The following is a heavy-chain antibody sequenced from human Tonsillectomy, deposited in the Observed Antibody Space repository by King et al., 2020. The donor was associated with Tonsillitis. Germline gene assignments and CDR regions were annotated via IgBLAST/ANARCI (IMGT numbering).Heavy chain of an antibody. V-gene: IGHV4-38-2*02. Sequence: VQLQESGPGLVKPSENLSLTCTVSGYSISSGFYWGWIRQPPGKGLEWIGSIYIYHSESTYYNPSLKSRVTISVDTSKNQFSLKLRSVTAADTAVYFCAREGYCSGGSCYMTWFDPWGQGTLVTVSS. CDR3: AREGYCSGGSCYMTWFDP. D-gene: IGHD2-15*01. J-gene: IGHJ5*02. CDR1: GYSISSGFY. CDR2: IYHSEST.